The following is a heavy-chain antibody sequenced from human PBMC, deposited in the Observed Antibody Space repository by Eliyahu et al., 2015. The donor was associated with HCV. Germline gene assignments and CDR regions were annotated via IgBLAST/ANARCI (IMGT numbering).Heavy chain of an antibody. V-gene: IGHV4-59*01. CDR2: XHYXGST. D-gene: IGHD6-19*01. CDR1: GGSXTTYY. J-gene: IGHJ5*02. CDR3: ASGGGGIAVAGTGGWFDP. Sequence: QVQLQESGPGLVKPSETLSLTCIVSGGSXTTYYWSWIRQPPGKGLEWIGFXHYXGSTNSTPSLKXXVTISVDTSKXQFSLNLTSVTAAXTAVYYCASGGGGIAVAGTGGWFDPWGQGTLVTVSS.